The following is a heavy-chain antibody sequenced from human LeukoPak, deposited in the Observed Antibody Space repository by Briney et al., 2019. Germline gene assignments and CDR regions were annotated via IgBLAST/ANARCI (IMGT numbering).Heavy chain of an antibody. V-gene: IGHV4-4*09. CDR3: ARHPGGIAVSHFDY. D-gene: IGHD6-19*01. J-gene: IGHJ4*02. Sequence: SETLSLTCTVSGASISSYYWSWIRQPPGKGLDWIGYIYTSGSTNYNPSLKSRVTISVDTSKNQFSLRLSSVTAADTAVYYCARHPGGIAVSHFDYWGQGTLVTVPS. CDR1: GASISSYY. CDR2: IYTSGST.